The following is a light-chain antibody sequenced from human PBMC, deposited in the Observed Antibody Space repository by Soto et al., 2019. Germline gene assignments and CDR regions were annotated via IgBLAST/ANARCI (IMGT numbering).Light chain of an antibody. CDR1: QSVSSY. CDR2: DAS. V-gene: IGKV3-11*01. Sequence: EIVLTQSPATLSLSPGERATLSCRASQSVSSYLAWYQQKPGQAPRLLIYDASNRATGIPARFSGSGSGTDFTLTISSLEPEYFAVYYCPQRSNWPPGFTFGPGTKVDIK. J-gene: IGKJ3*01. CDR3: PQRSNWPPGFT.